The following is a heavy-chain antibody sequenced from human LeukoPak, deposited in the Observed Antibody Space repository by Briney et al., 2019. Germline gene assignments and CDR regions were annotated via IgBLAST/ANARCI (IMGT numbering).Heavy chain of an antibody. J-gene: IGHJ4*02. CDR3: ARLDESEGDY. Sequence: GGSLRLSCAASGFTFSSYAIQWVRQAPGKGLEWVAVISFDGSDKYYADSVKGRFTISRDNAKNSLYLQMSSLSAEDTAVYYCARLDESEGDYWGQGTLVTVSS. CDR1: GFTFSSYA. V-gene: IGHV3-30-3*01. CDR2: ISFDGSDK.